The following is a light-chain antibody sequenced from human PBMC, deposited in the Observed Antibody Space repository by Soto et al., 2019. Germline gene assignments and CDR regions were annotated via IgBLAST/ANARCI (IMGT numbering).Light chain of an antibody. V-gene: IGKV1-5*01. CDR3: QQYNNFWT. CDR1: QRLYSR. CDR2: DAS. J-gene: IGKJ1*01. Sequence: DIHMTQSPATLSASVGDRVTITCRARQRLYSRLAWYQQKPGKAPDLLIYDASSLKSGVPSRFSGSESGTEFKLTIIILQPDDFATYYCQQYNNFWTCGEGTKVDIK.